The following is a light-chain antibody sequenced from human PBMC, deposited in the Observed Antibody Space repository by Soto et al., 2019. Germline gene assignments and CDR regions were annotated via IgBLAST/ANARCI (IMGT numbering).Light chain of an antibody. CDR2: HAS. Sequence: DIQVTQTPSTLSASIGDRVTISCRASQNIGRWLAWYQQKPGTAPNLLIYHASNLRGGVPSRFSGGGSGTEFTLTISSLQPDDIATYYCQQYHTSSITFGQGTRLEIK. CDR1: QNIGRW. V-gene: IGKV1-5*01. CDR3: QQYHTSSIT. J-gene: IGKJ5*01.